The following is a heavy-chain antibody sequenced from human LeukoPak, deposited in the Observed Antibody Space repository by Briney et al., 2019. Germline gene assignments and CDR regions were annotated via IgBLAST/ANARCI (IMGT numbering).Heavy chain of an antibody. CDR3: ARDSGYSYGYCFDY. J-gene: IGHJ4*02. V-gene: IGHV1-69*04. Sequence: VASVKVSCKASGGTFSSYAISWVRQAPGQGLEWMGRIIPILGIANYAQKFQGRVTITADKSTSTAYMELNSLRSEDTAVYYCARDSGYSYGYCFDYWGQGTLVTVSS. CDR2: IIPILGIA. CDR1: GGTFSSYA. D-gene: IGHD5-18*01.